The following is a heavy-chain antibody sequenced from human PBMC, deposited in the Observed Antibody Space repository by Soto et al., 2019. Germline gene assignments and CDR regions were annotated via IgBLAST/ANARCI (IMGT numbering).Heavy chain of an antibody. CDR2: IYYSGST. CDR1: GGSISSSSYY. D-gene: IGHD1-7*01. CDR3: ARHEWGVTGTTLTTGFDP. J-gene: IGHJ5*02. V-gene: IGHV4-39*01. Sequence: QLQLQESGPGLVKPSETLSLTCTVSGGSISSSSYYWGWIRQPPGKGLEWIGSIYYSGSTYYNPSLKSRVTISVDTSKNQFSLKLSSVTAADTAVYYCARHEWGVTGTTLTTGFDPWGQGTLVTVSS.